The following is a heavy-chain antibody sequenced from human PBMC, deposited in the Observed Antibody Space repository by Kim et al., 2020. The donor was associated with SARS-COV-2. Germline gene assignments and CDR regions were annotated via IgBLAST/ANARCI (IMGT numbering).Heavy chain of an antibody. J-gene: IGHJ3*02. D-gene: IGHD3-22*01. CDR3: ARVRYYDTSGAFDI. Sequence: ADSVKGRFTISRDNAKNSLYLQMNSLRAEDTAVYYCARVRYYDTSGAFDIWGQGTMVTVSS. V-gene: IGHV3-21*01.